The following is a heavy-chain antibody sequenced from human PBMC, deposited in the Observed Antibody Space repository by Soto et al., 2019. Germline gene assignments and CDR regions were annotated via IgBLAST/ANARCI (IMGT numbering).Heavy chain of an antibody. CDR3: ARDAPGEAPY. Sequence: QVQLPESGPGLVRPSQTLSLTCSVSGGSITHGDYYWNWIRKHPGKGLEWFGYINYRGTTFYNPSLKSRVFLSVATSKNQCSLNLSSVTAAYTAVYFCARDAPGEAPYWGQGTLVTVSS. CDR1: GGSITHGDYY. D-gene: IGHD2-2*01. J-gene: IGHJ4*02. CDR2: INYRGTT. V-gene: IGHV4-31*03.